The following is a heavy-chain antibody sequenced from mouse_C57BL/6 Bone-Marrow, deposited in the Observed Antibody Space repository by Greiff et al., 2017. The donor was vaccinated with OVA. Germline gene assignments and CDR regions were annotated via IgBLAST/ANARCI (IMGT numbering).Heavy chain of an antibody. Sequence: EVQLVESGGDLVKPGGSLKLSCAASGFTFSSYGMSWVRQTPDKRLEWVANISSGGSYTYYPDNVKGRVTISRDNAKNTLYLQMSSLKSEDTATYYCARDRLTDFDYWGQGTTLTVSS. CDR1: GFTFSSYG. J-gene: IGHJ2*01. CDR3: ARDRLTDFDY. D-gene: IGHD4-1*01. CDR2: ISSGGSYT. V-gene: IGHV5-6*01.